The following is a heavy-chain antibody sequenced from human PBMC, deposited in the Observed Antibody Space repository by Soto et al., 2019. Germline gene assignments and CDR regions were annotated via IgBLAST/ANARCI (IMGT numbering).Heavy chain of an antibody. Sequence: GASVKVSCKASGYTFTNYDINWVRQATGQGLERMGWINPNSGGTNYAQKFQGWVTMTRDTSISTAYMELSRLRSDDTAVYYCARSRSIAVAAYFDYWGQGTLVTSPQ. V-gene: IGHV1-2*04. D-gene: IGHD6-19*01. CDR2: INPNSGGT. CDR1: GYTFTNYD. CDR3: ARSRSIAVAAYFDY. J-gene: IGHJ4*02.